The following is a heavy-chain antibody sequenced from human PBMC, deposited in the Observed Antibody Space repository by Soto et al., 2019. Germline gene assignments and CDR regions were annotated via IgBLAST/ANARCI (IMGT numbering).Heavy chain of an antibody. D-gene: IGHD3-22*01. CDR1: GGSISSSSYY. Sequence: SETLSLTCTVSGGSISSSSYYWGWIRQPPGKGLEWIGSIYYSGSTYYNPSLKSRVTISVDTSKNQFSLKLSSVTAADTAVYYCARTYYYDSGDFDYWGQGTLVTVSS. V-gene: IGHV4-39*01. CDR3: ARTYYYDSGDFDY. CDR2: IYYSGST. J-gene: IGHJ4*02.